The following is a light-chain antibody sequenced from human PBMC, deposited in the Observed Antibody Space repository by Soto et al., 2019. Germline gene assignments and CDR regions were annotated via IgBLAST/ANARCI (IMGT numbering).Light chain of an antibody. Sequence: EIVLTQSPGTLSLSPGERATLSCRASQSVSSNYLAWYQQKPGQAPRPLIYGASSRATVIPDRLSGSGAATDFTLTISRLASEDFAVYYGQQYGSSPWTFGQGTKVEIK. CDR2: GAS. V-gene: IGKV3-20*01. CDR3: QQYGSSPWT. CDR1: QSVSSNY. J-gene: IGKJ1*01.